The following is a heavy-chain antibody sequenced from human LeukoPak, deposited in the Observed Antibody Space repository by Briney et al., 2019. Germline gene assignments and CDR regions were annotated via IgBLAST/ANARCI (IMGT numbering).Heavy chain of an antibody. Sequence: PGGSLRLSCAASGFTFSSYGMHWVRQAPGKGLEWVGRIKSKTEGGTTDYAAPVKGRFTISRDDSQNTLYLQMNSLKTEDTAVYYCTTGLSSILDKFNWGQGTLVTVSS. CDR3: TTGLSSILDKFN. CDR2: IKSKTEGGTT. D-gene: IGHD2/OR15-2a*01. J-gene: IGHJ4*02. V-gene: IGHV3-15*01. CDR1: GFTFSSYG.